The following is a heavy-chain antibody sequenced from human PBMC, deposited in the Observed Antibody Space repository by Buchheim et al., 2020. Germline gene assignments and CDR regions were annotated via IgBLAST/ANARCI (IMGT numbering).Heavy chain of an antibody. CDR1: GGSISSYY. CDR3: ARDSYYYDSSGYYEWNYYYYGMDV. D-gene: IGHD3-22*01. Sequence: QVQLQESGPGLVKPSETLSLTCTVSGGSISSYYWSWIRQPPGKGLEWIGYIYYSGSTNYNPSLKSRVTISVDTSKNQFSLKLSSVTAADTAVYYCARDSYYYDSSGYYEWNYYYYGMDVWGQGT. V-gene: IGHV4-59*01. CDR2: IYYSGST. J-gene: IGHJ6*02.